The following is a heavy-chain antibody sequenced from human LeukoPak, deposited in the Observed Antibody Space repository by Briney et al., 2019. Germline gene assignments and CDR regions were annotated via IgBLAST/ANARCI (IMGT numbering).Heavy chain of an antibody. D-gene: IGHD5-18*01. Sequence: PSETLSLTCTVSGGPISSYYWSWIRQPPGKGLEWIGYIYYSGSTNYNPSLKSRVTISVDTSKNQFSLKLSSVTAADTAVYYCARVGSYGQYYFDYWGQGTLVTVSS. V-gene: IGHV4-59*01. CDR1: GGPISSYY. CDR2: IYYSGST. J-gene: IGHJ4*02. CDR3: ARVGSYGQYYFDY.